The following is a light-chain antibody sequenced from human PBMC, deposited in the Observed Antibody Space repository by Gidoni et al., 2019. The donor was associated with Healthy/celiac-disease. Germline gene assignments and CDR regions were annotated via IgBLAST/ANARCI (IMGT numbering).Light chain of an antibody. CDR2: CAS. J-gene: IGKJ1*01. CDR3: QQHYSSPRA. Sequence: DIVLTQSPDSLAVSLGERANINCKSSQSVLYSFNNKNYLSWYQQKPGQPPKLLIYCASTRESGVPARFSGSGSGTDFTLTISSLQAEDVAVYYCQQHYSSPRAFGQGTKVEIK. V-gene: IGKV4-1*01. CDR1: QSVLYSFNNKNY.